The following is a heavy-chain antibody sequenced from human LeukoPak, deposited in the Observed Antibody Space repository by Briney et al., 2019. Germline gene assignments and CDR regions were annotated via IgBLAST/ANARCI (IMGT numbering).Heavy chain of an antibody. D-gene: IGHD3-10*01. V-gene: IGHV4-59*01. CDR2: IYYSGST. J-gene: IGHJ5*02. CDR1: GGSISSYY. Sequence: SETLSLTCTFSGGSISSYYWSWIRQPPGKGLEWIGYIYYSGSTNYNPSLKSRVTISVDTSKNQFSLKLSSVTAADTAVYYCARVDYGSGSYAQYNWFDPWGQGTLVTVSS. CDR3: ARVDYGSGSYAQYNWFDP.